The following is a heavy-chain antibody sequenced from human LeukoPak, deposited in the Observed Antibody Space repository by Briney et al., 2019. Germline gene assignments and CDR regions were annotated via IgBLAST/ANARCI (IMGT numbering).Heavy chain of an antibody. J-gene: IGHJ5*02. D-gene: IGHD6-6*01. CDR2: IWDDGSNK. V-gene: IGHV3-33*01. Sequence: GGSLRLSCAASGFTFSAYGMHWVRQAPGKGLEWVALIWDDGSNKSYADSVKGRFTISRDNSKSTLYLQMNSLRAEDTAVYHCARDRIAAQTGWFDPWGQGTLVTVSS. CDR3: ARDRIAAQTGWFDP. CDR1: GFTFSAYG.